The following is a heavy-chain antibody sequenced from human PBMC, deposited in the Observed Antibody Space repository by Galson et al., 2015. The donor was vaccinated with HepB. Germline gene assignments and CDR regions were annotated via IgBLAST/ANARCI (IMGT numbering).Heavy chain of an antibody. J-gene: IGHJ4*02. Sequence: SLRISCAASGFTFNYYALQWVRQAPGTGLEWMAVISYDGSNKYYADSVKGRFTISRDNSKNTLYLQMTSLRAEDTAVYYCARSEVAAFDDWGQGILVTVSS. D-gene: IGHD2-15*01. CDR3: ARSEVAAFDD. CDR1: GFTFNYYA. V-gene: IGHV3-30-3*01. CDR2: ISYDGSNK.